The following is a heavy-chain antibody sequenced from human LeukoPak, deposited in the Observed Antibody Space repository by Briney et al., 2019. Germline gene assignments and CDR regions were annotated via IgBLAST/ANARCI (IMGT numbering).Heavy chain of an antibody. D-gene: IGHD2-2*02. Sequence: SETLSLTCTVSGGSISSNGFYWGWIRQPPGKGLEWIGNIYYSGSTYYNPSLKSRVTISVDTSKKQFSLKLSSVTAADTAVYYCATKYCSSTSCYTGLWGQGTLVIVSS. CDR3: ATKYCSSTSCYTGL. CDR2: IYYSGST. CDR1: GGSISSNGFY. V-gene: IGHV4-39*01. J-gene: IGHJ4*02.